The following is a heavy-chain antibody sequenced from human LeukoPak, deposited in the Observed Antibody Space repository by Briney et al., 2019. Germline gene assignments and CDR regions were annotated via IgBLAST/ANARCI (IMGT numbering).Heavy chain of an antibody. J-gene: IGHJ2*01. V-gene: IGHV3-73*01. CDR2: IRSKANSYAT. CDR1: GFTFSGSA. CDR3: TIPDYGDYSHWYFDL. Sequence: GGSLRPSCAASGFTFSGSAMHWVRQASGKGLEWVGRIRSKANSYATAYAASVKGRFTISRDDSKNTAYLQMNSLKTEDTAVYYCTIPDYGDYSHWYFDLWGRGTLVTVSS. D-gene: IGHD4-17*01.